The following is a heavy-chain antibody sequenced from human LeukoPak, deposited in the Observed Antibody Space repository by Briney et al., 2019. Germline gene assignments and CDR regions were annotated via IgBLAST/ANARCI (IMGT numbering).Heavy chain of an antibody. CDR2: IWYDGSNK. V-gene: IGHV3-33*06. CDR3: AKEQYSSSWPDY. D-gene: IGHD6-13*01. CDR1: GFTFSSYG. Sequence: PGGSLRLSCAASGFTFSSYGMHWVRQAPGKGLEWVAVIWYDGSNKYYADSVKGRFTISRDNSKNTLYLQMNSLRAEDMAVYYCAKEQYSSSWPDYWGQGTLVTVSS. J-gene: IGHJ4*02.